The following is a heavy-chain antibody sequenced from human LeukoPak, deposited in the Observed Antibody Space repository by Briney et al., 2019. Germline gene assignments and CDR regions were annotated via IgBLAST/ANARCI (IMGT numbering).Heavy chain of an antibody. CDR1: GDSVSNNSSA. Sequence: SQTLSLTCAISGDSVSNNSSAWHWIRQSRSRGLKWLGRTYYRSKWYNDYAVSVKSRITINPDTYKNQFSLQLNAVTPEDTAVYFCARDRVGGWLFDYWGQGTLVTVSS. CDR2: TYYRSKWYN. J-gene: IGHJ4*02. CDR3: ARDRVGGWLFDY. V-gene: IGHV6-1*01. D-gene: IGHD5-24*01.